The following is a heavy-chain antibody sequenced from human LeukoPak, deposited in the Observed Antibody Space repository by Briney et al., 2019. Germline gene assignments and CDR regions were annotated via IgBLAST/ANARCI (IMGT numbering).Heavy chain of an antibody. V-gene: IGHV4-34*01. CDR2: INHSGST. Sequence: SETLSLTCAVYGGSFSGYYWSWIRQPPGKGLEWIGEINHSGSTNYNPSLKSRATISVDTSKNQFSLKLSSVTAADTAVYYCARASHCTNGVCHDYWGQGTLVTVSS. CDR3: ARASHCTNGVCHDY. D-gene: IGHD2-8*01. CDR1: GGSFSGYY. J-gene: IGHJ4*02.